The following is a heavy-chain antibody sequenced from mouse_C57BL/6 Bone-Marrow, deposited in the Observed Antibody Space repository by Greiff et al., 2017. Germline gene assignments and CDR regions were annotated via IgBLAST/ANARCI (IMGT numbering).Heavy chain of an antibody. CDR2: IYPGNSDT. V-gene: IGHV1-5*01. CDR3: TKGYYAYDEAMDY. J-gene: IGHJ4*01. D-gene: IGHD2-3*01. CDR1: GYTFTSYW. Sequence: VHVKQSGTVLARPGASVKMSCKTSGYTFTSYWMHWVKQRPGQGLEWIGAIYPGNSDTSYNQKFKGKAKLTAVTSASTAYMELSSLTNEDSAVYYCTKGYYAYDEAMDYWGQGTSVTVSS.